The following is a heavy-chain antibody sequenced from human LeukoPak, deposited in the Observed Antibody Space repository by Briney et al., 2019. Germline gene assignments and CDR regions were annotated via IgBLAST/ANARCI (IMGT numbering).Heavy chain of an antibody. Sequence: GGSLRLSCAASGFIVSSNYMSWVRQAPGKGLEFVSIIYSGSSTYYTDSVKGRFSISRDNSKNTLYLQMDSLRDEDTALYYCARGPFGSSSWYYFDYWGQGTLVTVSS. CDR3: ARGPFGSSSWYYFDY. V-gene: IGHV3-53*01. J-gene: IGHJ4*02. CDR2: IYSGSST. D-gene: IGHD6-13*01. CDR1: GFIVSSNY.